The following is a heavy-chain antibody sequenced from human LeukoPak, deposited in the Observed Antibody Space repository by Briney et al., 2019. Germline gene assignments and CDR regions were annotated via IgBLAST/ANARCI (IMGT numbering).Heavy chain of an antibody. CDR3: ARVGYPDWLPMGGYYFDY. D-gene: IGHD3-9*01. J-gene: IGHJ4*02. Sequence: GGSLRPSCAASGFTFSDYYMSWIRQAPGKGLEWGSYISSSSSTIYYADSVKGRFTISRDNAKNSLYLQMNSLRAEDTAVYYCARVGYPDWLPMGGYYFDYWGQGTLVTVSS. CDR2: ISSSSSTI. V-gene: IGHV3-11*04. CDR1: GFTFSDYY.